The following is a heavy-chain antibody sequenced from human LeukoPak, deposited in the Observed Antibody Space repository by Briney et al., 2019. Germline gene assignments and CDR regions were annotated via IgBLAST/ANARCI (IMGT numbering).Heavy chain of an antibody. CDR3: ARDRVRVVTAELKTWFDP. CDR2: INTNTGNP. V-gene: IGHV7-4-1*02. J-gene: IGHJ5*02. D-gene: IGHD2-21*02. Sequence: ASVKVSCKASGYTFTSYAMNWVRQAPGQGFEWMGWINTNTGNPAYAQGFTGRFVFSLDTSVSTAYLQISSLRAEDTAVYYCARDRVRVVTAELKTWFDPWGQGTLVTVSS. CDR1: GYTFTSYA.